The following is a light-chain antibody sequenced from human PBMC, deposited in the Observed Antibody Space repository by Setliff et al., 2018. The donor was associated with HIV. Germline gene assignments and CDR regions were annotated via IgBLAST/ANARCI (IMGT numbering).Light chain of an antibody. Sequence: SYELTQPPSVSVAPGKTASISCGGNNIASKSVHWYQHKPGQAPVLVIYYNSDRPSGIPERFSGSKSGNTATLTISRVEAGDGADYYCQMWDRSSDHYVFGTGTKVTVL. CDR2: YNS. CDR1: NIASKS. CDR3: QMWDRSSDHYV. V-gene: IGLV3-21*04. J-gene: IGLJ1*01.